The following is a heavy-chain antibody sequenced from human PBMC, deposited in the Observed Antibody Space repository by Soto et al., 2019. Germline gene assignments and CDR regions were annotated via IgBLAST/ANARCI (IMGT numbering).Heavy chain of an antibody. J-gene: IGHJ4*02. V-gene: IGHV5-51*01. CDR3: ARSAGDPTQDYYFDY. Sequence: GESLKISCKGSGYSFTSYWIGWVRQMPGKGLEWMGIIYPGDSDTRYSPSFQGQVTISADKSISTAYLQWSSLKASDTAMYYCARSAGDPTQDYYFDYWGQGTLVTVSS. CDR2: IYPGDSDT. D-gene: IGHD7-27*01. CDR1: GYSFTSYW.